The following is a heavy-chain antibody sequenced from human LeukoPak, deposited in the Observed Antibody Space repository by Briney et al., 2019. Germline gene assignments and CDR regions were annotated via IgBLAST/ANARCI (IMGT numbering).Heavy chain of an antibody. CDR3: ARFAAGGSYYYYMDV. V-gene: IGHV3-48*01. Sequence: GGSLRLSCAASGFTSSSYTMNWVRQPPGKGLEWVSNIGTSSTTIYYADSVKGRFTTSRDNAKNSLYLQMNSLRADDTAVYYCARFAAGGSYYYYMDVWGKGTTVTVSS. CDR1: GFTSSSYT. J-gene: IGHJ6*03. D-gene: IGHD6-25*01. CDR2: IGTSSTTI.